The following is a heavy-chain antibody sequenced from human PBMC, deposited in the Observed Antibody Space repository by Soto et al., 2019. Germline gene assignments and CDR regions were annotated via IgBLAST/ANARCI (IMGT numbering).Heavy chain of an antibody. CDR2: ISSTGALM. V-gene: IGHV3-21*01. J-gene: IGHJ4*02. Sequence: PGGSLRLSCAASGFTFSNSWMSWVRQAPGKGLEWVSSISSTGALMYYADSVKGRFTISRDDADNSLYLQMNSLRVEDTAVYYCARDRLARGIPVAGRIDYWGQGALVTVSS. CDR3: ARDRLARGIPVAGRIDY. D-gene: IGHD6-19*01. CDR1: GFTFSNSW.